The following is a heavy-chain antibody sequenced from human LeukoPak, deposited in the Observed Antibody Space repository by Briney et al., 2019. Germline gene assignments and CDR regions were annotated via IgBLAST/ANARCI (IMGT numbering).Heavy chain of an antibody. D-gene: IGHD6-19*01. V-gene: IGHV3-30*18. CDR2: ISYDGSNK. Sequence: GGSLRLSCAASGFTFSSYGMPWVRQAPGKGLEWVAVISYDGSNKYYADSVKGRFTISRDNSKNTLYLQMNSLRAEDTAVYYCAKENFIAVAGIPPGAFDIWGQGTMVTVSS. CDR1: GFTFSSYG. CDR3: AKENFIAVAGIPPGAFDI. J-gene: IGHJ3*02.